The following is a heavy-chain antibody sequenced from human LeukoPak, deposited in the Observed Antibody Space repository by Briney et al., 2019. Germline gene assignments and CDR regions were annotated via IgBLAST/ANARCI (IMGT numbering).Heavy chain of an antibody. CDR3: ARLWEGAFDI. V-gene: IGHV4-39*07. D-gene: IGHD5-18*01. CDR2: IYYSGST. Sequence: SETLSLTCTVSGGSISGSSYYWGWIRQPPGKGLEWIGSIYYSGSTYYNPSLKSRVTISVDTSKNQFSLKLSSVTAADTAVYYCARLWEGAFDIWGQGTMVTVSS. CDR1: GGSISGSSYY. J-gene: IGHJ3*02.